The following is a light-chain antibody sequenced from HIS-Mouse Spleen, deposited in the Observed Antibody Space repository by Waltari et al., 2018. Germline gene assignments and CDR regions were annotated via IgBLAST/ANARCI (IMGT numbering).Light chain of an antibody. J-gene: IGKJ4*01. V-gene: IGKV3-20*01. Sequence: EIVLTQSPGTLSLSPGARATLSCRASQSVSSSYLAWYQQKPGQAPRLLIYGASSRATGIPDRFSGSGSGTDFALTISRLEPEDYAVYYCQQYGSSSALTFGGGTKVEIK. CDR2: GAS. CDR3: QQYGSSSALT. CDR1: QSVSSSY.